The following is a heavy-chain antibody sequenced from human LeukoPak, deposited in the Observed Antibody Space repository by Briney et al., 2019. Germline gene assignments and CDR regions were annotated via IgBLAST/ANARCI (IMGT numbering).Heavy chain of an antibody. D-gene: IGHD6-19*01. V-gene: IGHV3-23*01. J-gene: IGHJ4*02. Sequence: LPGGSLTLSCAASGFTFSNFAMNWVRQAPGKGLEWVSTISGSGGSTYYADSVKGRFTISRDNSKNTLYLQMNSLGAEDTAVYYCAKMVHTEQWLVPFDYWGQGTLVTVSS. CDR1: GFTFSNFA. CDR3: AKMVHTEQWLVPFDY. CDR2: ISGSGGST.